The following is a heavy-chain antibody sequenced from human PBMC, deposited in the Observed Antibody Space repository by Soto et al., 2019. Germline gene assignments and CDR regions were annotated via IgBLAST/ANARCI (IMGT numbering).Heavy chain of an antibody. J-gene: IGHJ6*02. CDR2: IIPIFGTA. CDR3: ARGRGYDFWSGYDDPYYGMDV. Sequence: GASVKVSCKASGGTFSSYAISWVRQAPGQGLEWMGGIIPIFGTANYAQKFQGRVTITADKSTSTAYMELSSLRSEDTAVYYCARGRGYDFWSGYDDPYYGMDVWGQGTTVTVSS. V-gene: IGHV1-69*06. CDR1: GGTFSSYA. D-gene: IGHD3-3*01.